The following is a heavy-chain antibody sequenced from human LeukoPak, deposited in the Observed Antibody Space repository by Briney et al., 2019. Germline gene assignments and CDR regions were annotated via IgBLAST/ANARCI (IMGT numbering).Heavy chain of an antibody. D-gene: IGHD3-16*02. Sequence: SETLSLTCAVSGGSISSGGYSWSWIPQPPGKGLEWIGYIYHSGSTYYNPSLKSRVTISVDRSKNHFSLKLSSVTAADTAVYYRARGLGYRPGYYFDYWGQGTLVTVSS. CDR1: GGSISSGGYS. CDR2: IYHSGST. V-gene: IGHV4-30-2*01. J-gene: IGHJ4*02. CDR3: ARGLGYRPGYYFDY.